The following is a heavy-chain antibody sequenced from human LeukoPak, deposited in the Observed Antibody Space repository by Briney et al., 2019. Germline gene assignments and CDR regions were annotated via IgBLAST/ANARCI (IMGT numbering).Heavy chain of an antibody. CDR2: IKRDGIEM. J-gene: IGHJ3*02. CDR3: ARDLGDSGDYRIDAFDI. Sequence: GSLRLSFVASGFIFSSYWMSWVRPAPGKGLEWVANIKRDGIEMYYVDSVKGRFTISRDNAKDSLFLQMNSLRVEDTAVYYCARDLGDSGDYRIDAFDIWGQGTMVTVSS. V-gene: IGHV3-7*01. D-gene: IGHD4-17*01. CDR1: GFIFSSYW.